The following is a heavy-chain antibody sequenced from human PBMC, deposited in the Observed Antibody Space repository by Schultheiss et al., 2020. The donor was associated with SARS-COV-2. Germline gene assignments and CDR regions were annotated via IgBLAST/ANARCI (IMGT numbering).Heavy chain of an antibody. D-gene: IGHD6-19*01. CDR3: ARLYTSGPEFYFDY. J-gene: IGHJ4*02. Sequence: SQTLSLTCPVSGGSVSSGGYYWTWIRQSPGRGLEWIGYIHSTGNTDYNPSLESRVTISVDTSQNQFSLKLTSVTAADAAVYYCARLYTSGPEFYFDYWGQGTLVTVSS. V-gene: IGHV4-61*08. CDR1: GGSVSSGGYY. CDR2: IHSTGNT.